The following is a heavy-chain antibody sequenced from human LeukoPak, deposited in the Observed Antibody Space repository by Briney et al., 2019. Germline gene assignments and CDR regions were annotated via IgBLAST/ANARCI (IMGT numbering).Heavy chain of an antibody. CDR3: ARRPGYSGYLATDYYYYMDV. J-gene: IGHJ6*03. Sequence: ADTLSLTGAVYGGAFSGCYWSGSRQPPGKGLEWSGEINHSGITNYNPSLKSRVTISVDTSKNQLSLTMSCVTAADTAVYYCARRPGYSGYLATDYYYYMDVWGKGNTVTISS. CDR2: INHSGIT. CDR1: GGAFSGCY. D-gene: IGHD5-12*01. V-gene: IGHV4-34*01.